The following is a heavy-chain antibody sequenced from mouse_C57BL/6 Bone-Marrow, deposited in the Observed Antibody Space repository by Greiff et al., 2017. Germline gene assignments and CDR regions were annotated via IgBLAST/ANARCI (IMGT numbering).Heavy chain of an antibody. CDR1: GYAFTNYL. CDR3: ARGAYYYGSSYKNFDY. J-gene: IGHJ2*01. D-gene: IGHD1-1*01. CDR2: INPGSGGT. V-gene: IGHV1-54*01. Sequence: QVQLQQSGAELVRPGTSVKVSCKASGYAFTNYLIEWVKQRPGQGLEWIGVINPGSGGTNYNEKFKGKATLTADTSSSTAYMQLSSLTSEDSAVYFCARGAYYYGSSYKNFDYWGQGTTLTVSS.